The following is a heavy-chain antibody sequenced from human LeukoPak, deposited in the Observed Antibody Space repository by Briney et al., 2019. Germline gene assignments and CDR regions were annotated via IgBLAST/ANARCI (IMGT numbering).Heavy chain of an antibody. V-gene: IGHV4-4*07. CDR1: GGSISSYY. CDR3: ARVFYGDYESLYYFDY. D-gene: IGHD4-17*01. J-gene: IGHJ4*02. Sequence: PSEPLSLTCTVSGGSISSYYWSWIRQPAGKGLEWIGRIYTSGSTNYNPSLKSRVTMSVDTSKNQFSLKLSSVTAADTAVYYCARVFYGDYESLYYFDYWGQGTLVTVSS. CDR2: IYTSGST.